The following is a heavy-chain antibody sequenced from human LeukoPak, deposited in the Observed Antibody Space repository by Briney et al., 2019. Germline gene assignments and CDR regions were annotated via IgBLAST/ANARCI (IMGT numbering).Heavy chain of an antibody. V-gene: IGHV3-30-3*02. J-gene: IGHJ4*02. CDR3: AKTRYSSPSGYFDY. CDR1: GFTFSGYP. Sequence: PGGSLRLSCAASGFTFSGYPIHWVRQAPGKGLEWVAVISYDGSNKYYADSVKGRFTISRDNSKNTLYLQMNSLRAEDTAVYYCAKTRYSSPSGYFDYWGQGTLVTVSS. D-gene: IGHD6-13*01. CDR2: ISYDGSNK.